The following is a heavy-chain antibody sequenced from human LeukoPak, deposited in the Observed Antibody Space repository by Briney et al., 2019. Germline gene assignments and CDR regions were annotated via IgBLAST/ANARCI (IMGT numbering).Heavy chain of an antibody. CDR2: IYHSGST. CDR1: GYSISSGYY. D-gene: IGHD1-26*01. Sequence: SETLSLTCTVSGYSISSGYYWGWIRQPPGKGLEWIWSIYHSGSTYYNPSLKSRVTISVDTSKNQFSLKLSSVTAADTAVYYCAREDVDGGRRTFDYWGQGTLVTVSS. J-gene: IGHJ4*02. V-gene: IGHV4-38-2*02. CDR3: AREDVDGGRRTFDY.